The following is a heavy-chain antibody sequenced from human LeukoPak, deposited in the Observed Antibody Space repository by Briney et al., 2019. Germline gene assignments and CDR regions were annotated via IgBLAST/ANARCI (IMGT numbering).Heavy chain of an antibody. CDR3: ARDHYYDSSGYIPAGDVFDI. J-gene: IGHJ3*02. D-gene: IGHD3-22*01. CDR2: IGISSSTI. Sequence: GGSLRLSCAASGFTFSSYSMNWVRQAPGKGLEWVSYIGISSSTIDYADSVKGRFTISRDNAKNSLYLQMNSLRAEDTAVYYCARDHYYDSSGYIPAGDVFDIWGQGTMVTVSS. CDR1: GFTFSSYS. V-gene: IGHV3-48*04.